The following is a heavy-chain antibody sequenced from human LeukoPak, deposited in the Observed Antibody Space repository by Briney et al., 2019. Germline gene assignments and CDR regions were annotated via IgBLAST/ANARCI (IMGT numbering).Heavy chain of an antibody. J-gene: IGHJ5*02. CDR3: ARGASGNYDQ. Sequence: GGSLRLSCKASGFTFSNYPMHWVRQAPGKGLEYVSAITSNGDTTYYADSVKGRFTISRDNSKNTLYLQMGSLRTEDMAVYYCARGASGNYDQWGQGTLVTVSS. CDR1: GFTFSNYP. D-gene: IGHD1-26*01. V-gene: IGHV3-64*02. CDR2: ITSNGDTT.